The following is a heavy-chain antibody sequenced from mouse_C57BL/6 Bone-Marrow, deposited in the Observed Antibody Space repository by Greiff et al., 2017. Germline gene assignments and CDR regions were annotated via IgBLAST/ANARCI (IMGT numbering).Heavy chain of an antibody. D-gene: IGHD1-1*01. V-gene: IGHV1-64*01. CDR3: AREILRSFDY. CDR1: GYTFTSYW. CDR2: IHPNSGST. Sequence: QVQLKQSGAELVKPGASVKLSCKASGYTFTSYWMHWVKQRPGQGLEWIGMIHPNSGSTNYNEKFKSKATLTVDKSSSTAYMQLSSLTSEDSAVYYCAREILRSFDYWGQGTTLTVSS. J-gene: IGHJ2*01.